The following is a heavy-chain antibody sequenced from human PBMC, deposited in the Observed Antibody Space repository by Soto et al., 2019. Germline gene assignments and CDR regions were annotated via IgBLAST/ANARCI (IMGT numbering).Heavy chain of an antibody. CDR1: GGTFSSYA. Sequence: ASVKVSCKASGGTFSSYAISWVRQAPGQGLEWMGGIIPIFGTANYAQKFQGRVTITADESTSTAYMELSSLRSEDTAVYYCAACIAARPRYYGMDVWGQGTTVTVS. CDR2: IIPIFGTA. V-gene: IGHV1-69*13. CDR3: AACIAARPRYYGMDV. D-gene: IGHD6-6*01. J-gene: IGHJ6*02.